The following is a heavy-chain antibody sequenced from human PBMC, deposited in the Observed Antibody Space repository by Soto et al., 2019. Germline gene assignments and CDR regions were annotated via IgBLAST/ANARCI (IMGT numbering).Heavy chain of an antibody. CDR2: IIPILGIA. J-gene: IGHJ6*02. Sequence: QVQLVQSGAEVKKPGSSVKVSCKASGGTFSSYTISWVRQAPGQGLEWMGRIIPILGIANYAQKFQGRVTITAAKATSKAYRQLSSLRSEDTAVYYCARSGSGSRDRYDYYGMDVWGQGTTVTVSS. CDR3: ARSGSGSRDRYDYYGMDV. V-gene: IGHV1-69*02. CDR1: GGTFSSYT. D-gene: IGHD3-10*01.